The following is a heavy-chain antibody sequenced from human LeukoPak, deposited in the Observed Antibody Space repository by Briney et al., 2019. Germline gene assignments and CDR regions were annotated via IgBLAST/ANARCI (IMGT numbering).Heavy chain of an antibody. V-gene: IGHV3-23*01. J-gene: IGHJ4*02. Sequence: GESLRLSCAASGFTFSSYVMSWVRQAPGKGLEWVSAISGSGGSTYYADSVKGRFTISRDNSKNTLYLQMNSLRAEDTAVYFCAKAALYYDSSGYDSWGQGTLVTASS. CDR3: AKAALYYDSSGYDS. CDR1: GFTFSSYV. CDR2: ISGSGGST. D-gene: IGHD3-22*01.